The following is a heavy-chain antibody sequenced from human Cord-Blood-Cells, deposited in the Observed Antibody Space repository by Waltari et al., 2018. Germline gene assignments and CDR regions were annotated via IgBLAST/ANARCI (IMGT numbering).Heavy chain of an antibody. D-gene: IGHD3-10*01. J-gene: IGHJ3*02. Sequence: QVQLQQWGAGLLKPSETLSLTCAVYGGSFSGYYWSWIRQPPGKGLEWIGEINHSGNTNYNPSLKSRVTISVDTSKNQFSLKLSSVTAADTAVYYCARLSGSYPYDAFDIWGQGTMVTVSS. CDR2: INHSGNT. CDR1: GGSFSGYY. CDR3: ARLSGSYPYDAFDI. V-gene: IGHV4-34*01.